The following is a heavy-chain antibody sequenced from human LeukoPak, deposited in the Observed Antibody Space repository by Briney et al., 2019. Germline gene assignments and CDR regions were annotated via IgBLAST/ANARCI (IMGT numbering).Heavy chain of an antibody. J-gene: IGHJ4*02. V-gene: IGHV1-3*01. CDR3: ARGSSWYRTLCDY. Sequence: RASVKVSCKASGYTFTTYAMHWVRQAPGQRLEWMGWINAGNGNTKYSQKFQGRVTITRDTSASTAYMELSSLRSEDTAVYYCARGSSWYRTLCDYWGQGTLVTVSS. CDR2: INAGNGNT. CDR1: GYTFTTYA. D-gene: IGHD6-13*01.